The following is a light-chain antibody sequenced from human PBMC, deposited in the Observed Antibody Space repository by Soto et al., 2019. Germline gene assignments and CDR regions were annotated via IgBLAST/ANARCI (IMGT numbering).Light chain of an antibody. CDR3: QQLWSYPLT. CDR2: AAS. V-gene: IGKV1-9*01. CDR1: QDVSRS. Sequence: DTQLTQSPSFLSASVGDRVTITCRASQDVSRSLGWYQQKPGKAPSLLISAASTLHSGVPSRFSGSGSGTDFTLTIRSLQPEDFATYYCQQLWSYPLTFGGGTKVEI. J-gene: IGKJ4*01.